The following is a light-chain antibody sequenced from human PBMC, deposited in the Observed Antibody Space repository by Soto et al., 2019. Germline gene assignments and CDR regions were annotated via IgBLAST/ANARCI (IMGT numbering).Light chain of an antibody. J-gene: IGKJ5*01. CDR3: QQRSNWPPIT. Sequence: EIVLTQSPSTLSLSPGERATLSCRASQSVSSYLAWYQQKPGQAPKLLIYDASNRATGIPARFSGSGSGTAFSPPISSLEPEDFAVSYYQQRSNWPPITFGQGTRLEIK. V-gene: IGKV3-11*01. CDR2: DAS. CDR1: QSVSSY.